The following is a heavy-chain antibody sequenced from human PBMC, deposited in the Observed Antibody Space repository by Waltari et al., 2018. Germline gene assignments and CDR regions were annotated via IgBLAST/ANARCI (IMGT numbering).Heavy chain of an antibody. J-gene: IGHJ4*02. CDR1: GMSTHTSKRAY. V-gene: IGHV3-15*01. Sequence: VQLVESGGGLVQPGGSLRLSCVVSGMSTHTSKRAYMSGVRRAPTRGLEWIGRIKTDSEGAATEFAAPVKGRFSISRDDSKKTLYLQLSSLEKDDTAVYYCVTDRGDFDYWGQGTLVTVSS. CDR2: IKTDSEGAAT. D-gene: IGHD3-10*01. CDR3: VTDRGDFDY.